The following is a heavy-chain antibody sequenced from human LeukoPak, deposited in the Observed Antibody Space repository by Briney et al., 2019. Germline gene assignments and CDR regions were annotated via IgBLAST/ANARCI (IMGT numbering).Heavy chain of an antibody. CDR2: ISGDGTTI. CDR3: ARDFSNGAHDI. CDR1: GFTLIDY. D-gene: IGHD2/OR15-2a*01. Sequence: GGSLRLSCVASGFTLIDYMIWIRQTPGKGLEWVSYISGDGTTIYYADSVKGRFTISRDNAKNSLYLQINSLRAEDTAVYYCARDFSNGAHDICSQGTMVTVSS. V-gene: IGHV3-11*01. J-gene: IGHJ3*02.